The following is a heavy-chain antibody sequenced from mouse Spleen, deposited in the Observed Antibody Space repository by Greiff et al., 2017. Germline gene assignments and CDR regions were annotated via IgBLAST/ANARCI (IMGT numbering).Heavy chain of an antibody. CDR3: ARCPYDYEYFDV. CDR1: GYSFTGYY. J-gene: IGHJ1*01. V-gene: IGHV1-31*01. D-gene: IGHD2-4*01. CDR2: IYPYNGVS. Sequence: EVQRVESGPELVKPGASVKISCKASGYSFTGYYMHWVKQSHGNILDWIGYIYPYNGVSSYNQKFKGKATLTVDKSSSTAYMELRSLTSEDSAVYYCARCPYDYEYFDVWGAGTTVTVSS.